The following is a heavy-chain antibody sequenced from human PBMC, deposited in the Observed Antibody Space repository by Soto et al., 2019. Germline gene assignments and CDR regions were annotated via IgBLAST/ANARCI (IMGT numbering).Heavy chain of an antibody. CDR1: GGTFSSYA. Sequence: SVKVSCKASGGTFSSYAISWVRQAPGQGLEWMGGIIPIFGTANYAQKFQGRVTITADESTSTAYMELSSLRSEDTAMYYCASSTLITFGGVIGPGYGMDVWGQGTTVTVSS. V-gene: IGHV1-69*13. D-gene: IGHD3-16*02. J-gene: IGHJ6*02. CDR2: IIPIFGTA. CDR3: ASSTLITFGGVIGPGYGMDV.